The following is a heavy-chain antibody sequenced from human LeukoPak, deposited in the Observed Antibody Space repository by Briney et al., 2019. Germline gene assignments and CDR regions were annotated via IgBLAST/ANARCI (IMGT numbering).Heavy chain of an antibody. V-gene: IGHV3-49*03. Sequence: PGGSLRLSCAASGFTFSSYSMNWFRQAPGKGLEWVGFIRSKAYGGTTEYAASVKGRFTISRDDSKSIAYLQMNSLKTEDTAVYYCTRPDGGDAFDIWGQGTMVTVSS. CDR1: GFTFSSYS. D-gene: IGHD3-16*01. J-gene: IGHJ3*02. CDR2: IRSKAYGGTT. CDR3: TRPDGGDAFDI.